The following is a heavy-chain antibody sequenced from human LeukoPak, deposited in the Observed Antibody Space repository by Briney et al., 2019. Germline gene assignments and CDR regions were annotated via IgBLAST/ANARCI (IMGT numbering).Heavy chain of an antibody. CDR3: AKVGAMGGGTYLYYNYYAMDV. CDR2: LDPEDDET. CDR1: GYTLTEVS. Sequence: ASVKVSCKVSGYTLTEVSIHWVRQAPEKGLEWMGGLDPEDDETIYAQKFQGRVTMTEDIATDTAYMELSSPRSEDTAVYYCAKVGAMGGGTYLYYNYYAMDVWGQGTTVTVSS. V-gene: IGHV1-24*01. D-gene: IGHD1-26*01. J-gene: IGHJ6*02.